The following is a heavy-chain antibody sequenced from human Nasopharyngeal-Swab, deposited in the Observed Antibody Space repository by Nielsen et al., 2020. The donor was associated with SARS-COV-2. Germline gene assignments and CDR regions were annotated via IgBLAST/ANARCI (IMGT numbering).Heavy chain of an antibody. V-gene: IGHV1-69*13. Sequence: SVKVSCKASGYTFTSYDINWVRQAPGQGLEWMGGIIPIFGTANYAQKFQGRVTITADESTSTAYMELSSLRSEDTAVYYCARDPGDSSGYYYYFDYWGQGTLVTVSS. J-gene: IGHJ4*02. CDR2: IIPIFGTA. CDR1: GYTFTSYD. D-gene: IGHD3-22*01. CDR3: ARDPGDSSGYYYYFDY.